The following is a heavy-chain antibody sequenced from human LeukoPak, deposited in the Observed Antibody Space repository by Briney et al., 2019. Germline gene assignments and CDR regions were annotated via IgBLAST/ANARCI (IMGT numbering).Heavy chain of an antibody. J-gene: IGHJ4*02. Sequence: PGGSLRLSCAASGFTFSSYNMNWVRQAPGKGLEWVSYISSSSKTVYYADSVKGRFTISRDNARNSLYLQMNSLKTEDTAVYYCVTDVAGVGYGELDYWGQGTLVTVSS. CDR2: ISSSSKTV. CDR3: VTDVAGVGYGELDY. V-gene: IGHV3-48*01. CDR1: GFTFSSYN. D-gene: IGHD4-17*01.